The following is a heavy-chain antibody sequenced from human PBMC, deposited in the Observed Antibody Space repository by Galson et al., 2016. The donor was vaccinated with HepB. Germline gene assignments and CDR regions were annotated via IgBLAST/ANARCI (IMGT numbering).Heavy chain of an antibody. CDR2: TYYRSKWYN. CDR3: ARDSTTRPNKYNWNRGARYYFDY. D-gene: IGHD1-20*01. V-gene: IGHV6-1*01. Sequence: RAISGDSVSSNSAAWNWIRQSPSRGLEWLGRTYYRSKWYNDYAVSVKSRITINPDTSKNQFSLQLNSVTPEDTAVYYCARDSTTRPNKYNWNRGARYYFDYWGQGTLVTVSS. CDR1: GDSVSSNSAA. J-gene: IGHJ4*02.